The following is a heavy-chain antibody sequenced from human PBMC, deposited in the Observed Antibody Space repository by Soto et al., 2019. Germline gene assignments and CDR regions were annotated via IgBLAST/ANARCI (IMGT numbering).Heavy chain of an antibody. CDR3: AKDRVGGTFYTPLGF. V-gene: IGHV3-30*18. Sequence: PGGSLRLSCQASGFNFDNYGMHWVRQAPGKGLEWVAVITYDGSNKYYADSVKGRFTISRDKSKYTLSLHLNTLKPEDTAVYHCAKDRVGGTFYTPLGFWGQGTLVTVSS. CDR2: ITYDGSNK. CDR1: GFNFDNYG. D-gene: IGHD1-7*01. J-gene: IGHJ4*02.